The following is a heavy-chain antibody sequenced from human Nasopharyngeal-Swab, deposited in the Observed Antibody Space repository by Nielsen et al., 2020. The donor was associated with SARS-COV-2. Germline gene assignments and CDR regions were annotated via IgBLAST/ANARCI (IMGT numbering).Heavy chain of an antibody. CDR2: IYYSGST. Sequence: WIRQRPGKGLEWIGYIYYSGSTNYNPSLKSRVTISVDTSKNQFSLKLSSVTAADTAVYYCARDNSKWEPRFWFDPWGQGTLVTVSS. V-gene: IGHV4-59*01. D-gene: IGHD1-26*01. J-gene: IGHJ5*02. CDR3: ARDNSKWEPRFWFDP.